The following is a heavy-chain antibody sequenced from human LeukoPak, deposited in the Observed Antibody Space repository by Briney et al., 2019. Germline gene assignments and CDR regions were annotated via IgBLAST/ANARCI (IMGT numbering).Heavy chain of an antibody. D-gene: IGHD2-15*01. Sequence: KPSETLSLTCTDSGGSISSYYWSWIRQPPGKGLEWIGYIYYSGSTNYNPSPKSRVTISVDTSKNQFSLKLSSVTAADTAVYCCARVGGDCSGGSCYSMSSGYYYYYGMDVWGQGTTVTVSS. CDR3: ARVGGDCSGGSCYSMSSGYYYYYGMDV. V-gene: IGHV4-59*01. J-gene: IGHJ6*02. CDR1: GGSISSYY. CDR2: IYYSGST.